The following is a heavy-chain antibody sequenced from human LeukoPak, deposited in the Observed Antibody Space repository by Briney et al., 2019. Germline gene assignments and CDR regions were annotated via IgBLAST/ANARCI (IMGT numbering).Heavy chain of an antibody. J-gene: IGHJ4*02. CDR1: GYTFTSYG. CDR3: AKDIHPGLGSGASCCFDY. V-gene: IGHV1-18*01. Sequence: GASVKVSCTASGYTFTSYGISWVRQAPGQGLEWMGWISGYNGDTNYAQNLQGRVTMTADTSTSTAYMELRNLRYDDTAVYYCAKDIHPGLGSGASCCFDYWGQGTLVTVSS. CDR2: ISGYNGDT. D-gene: IGHD2-15*01.